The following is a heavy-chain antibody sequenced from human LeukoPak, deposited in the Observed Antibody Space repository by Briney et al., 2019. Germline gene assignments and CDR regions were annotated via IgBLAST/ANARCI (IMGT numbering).Heavy chain of an antibody. D-gene: IGHD5-12*01. CDR3: ARDRGDIVATTFDY. Sequence: ASVKVSCKASRYTFTSYGISWVRQAPGQGLEWMGWISAYNGNTNYAQKLQGRVTMTTDTSTSTAYMELRSLRSDDTAVYYCARDRGDIVATTFDYWGQGTLVTVSS. J-gene: IGHJ4*02. CDR2: ISAYNGNT. CDR1: RYTFTSYG. V-gene: IGHV1-18*01.